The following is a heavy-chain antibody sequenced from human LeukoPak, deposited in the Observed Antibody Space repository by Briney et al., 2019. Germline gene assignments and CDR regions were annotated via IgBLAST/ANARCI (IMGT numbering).Heavy chain of an antibody. CDR1: GFTFSSYA. Sequence: GGSLRLSCAASGFTFSSYAMNWVRQAPGKGLEWVAMISGSGGRTYYADSVKGRFTISRDNSKNTLYLQMNSLRAEDKAVYYCAKELDSSGYYLGENFDYRGQGTLVTVSS. D-gene: IGHD3-22*01. V-gene: IGHV3-23*01. CDR2: ISGSGGRT. CDR3: AKELDSSGYYLGENFDY. J-gene: IGHJ4*02.